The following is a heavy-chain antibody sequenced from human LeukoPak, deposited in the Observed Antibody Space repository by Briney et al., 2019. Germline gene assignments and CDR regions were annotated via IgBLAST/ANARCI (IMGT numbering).Heavy chain of an antibody. CDR3: ARMTSRITPCNL. CDR2: IYPGDSDT. CDR1: GYSFTSYW. D-gene: IGHD1-14*01. Sequence: GESLKISCNESGYSFTSYWIGWVRQMPGKGLEWMGIIYPGDSDTKYSPSFQGQVTISANKSISTAYLQWNSLKASEPAMYYCARMTSRITPCNLWGQGPLVTVSS. V-gene: IGHV5-51*01. J-gene: IGHJ4*02.